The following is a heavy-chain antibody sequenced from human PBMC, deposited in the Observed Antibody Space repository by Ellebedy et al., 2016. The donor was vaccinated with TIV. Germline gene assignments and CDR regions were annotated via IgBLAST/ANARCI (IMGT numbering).Heavy chain of an antibody. CDR1: RGTFSSYA. CDR3: ARVLSNWFDP. V-gene: IGHV1-69*13. CDR2: IIPIFGTA. J-gene: IGHJ5*02. Sequence: SVKVSXKASRGTFSSYAISWVRQAPGQGLEWMGGIIPIFGTANYAQKFQGRVTITADESTSTAYMELSSLRSEDTAVYYCARVLSNWFDPWGQGTLVTVSS.